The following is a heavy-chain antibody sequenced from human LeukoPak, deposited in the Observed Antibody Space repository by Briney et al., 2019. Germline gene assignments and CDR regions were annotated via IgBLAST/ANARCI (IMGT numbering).Heavy chain of an antibody. CDR2: ISGSGGST. J-gene: IGHJ4*02. Sequence: GGSLRLSCAASGFTFSSYAMSWVRQAPGKGLEWVSAISGSGGSTYYADSVKGRFTISRDNSKNTLYLQMNSLRAEDTAVYYCAKAARYYYDSSGYYLDYWGQGTLVTVSS. CDR1: GFTFSSYA. D-gene: IGHD3-22*01. V-gene: IGHV3-23*01. CDR3: AKAARYYYDSSGYYLDY.